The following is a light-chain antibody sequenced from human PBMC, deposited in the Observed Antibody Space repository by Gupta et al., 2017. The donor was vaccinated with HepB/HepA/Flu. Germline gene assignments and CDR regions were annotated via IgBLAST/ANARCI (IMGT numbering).Light chain of an antibody. CDR1: KIGSKS. J-gene: IGLJ2*01. V-gene: IGLV3-21*03. Sequence: SYVLTQPPSVSVAPGKTATITCGGNKIGSKSVHWYQQKPGQAPVLVVHDDSDRPSGIPERFSGSNSGNTATLTIRRVEAGDEADYHCQVWDSSSDHVVFGGGTKLTGL. CDR2: DDS. CDR3: QVWDSSSDHVV.